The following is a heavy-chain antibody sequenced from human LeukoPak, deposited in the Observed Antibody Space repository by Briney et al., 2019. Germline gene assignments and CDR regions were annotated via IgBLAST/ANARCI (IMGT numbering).Heavy chain of an antibody. J-gene: IGHJ4*02. Sequence: GGSLRLSCAASGFTFDDYAMHWVRQAPGKGLEWVSGISWNSGSIGYADSVKGRFTISRDNAKKSLYLQMNSLRAEDTALYYCARAFKYSMSGYYFDYWGQGTLVTVSS. CDR2: ISWNSGSI. D-gene: IGHD2-21*01. CDR1: GFTFDDYA. CDR3: ARAFKYSMSGYYFDY. V-gene: IGHV3-9*01.